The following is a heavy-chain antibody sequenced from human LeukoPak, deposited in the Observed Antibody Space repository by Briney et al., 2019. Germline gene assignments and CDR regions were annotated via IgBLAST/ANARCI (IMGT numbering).Heavy chain of an antibody. CDR1: GGSISSYY. Sequence: SETLSLTCTVSGGSISSYYWSWLRQPPGKGLEWIGYIYYSGSTNYNPSLKSRVTISVDTSKNQFSLKLSSVTAADTAVYYCARGSAVRPFDYWGQGTLVTVSS. V-gene: IGHV4-59*12. CDR2: IYYSGST. J-gene: IGHJ4*02. D-gene: IGHD3-16*02. CDR3: ARGSAVRPFDY.